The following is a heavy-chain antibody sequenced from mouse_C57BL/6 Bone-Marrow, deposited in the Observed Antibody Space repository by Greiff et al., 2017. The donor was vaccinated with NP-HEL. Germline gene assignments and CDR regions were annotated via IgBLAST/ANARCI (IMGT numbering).Heavy chain of an antibody. V-gene: IGHV1-59*01. Sequence: VQLQQPGAELVRPGTSVKLSCKASGYTFTSYWMHWVKQRPGQGLEWIGVIDPSDSYTNYNQKFKGKATLTVDTSSRTAYMQLSSLTSEDSAVYYCARWLLLMDYWGQGTSVTVSS. CDR1: GYTFTSYW. J-gene: IGHJ4*01. D-gene: IGHD2-3*01. CDR2: IDPSDSYT. CDR3: ARWLLLMDY.